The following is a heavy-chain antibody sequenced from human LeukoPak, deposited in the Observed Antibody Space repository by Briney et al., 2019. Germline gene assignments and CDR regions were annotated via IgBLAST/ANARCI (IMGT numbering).Heavy chain of an antibody. Sequence: GGSLRLSCGASGFTFSRYAMSWVRQAPGKGLQWVSVIYSGGSTYYADSVKGRFTISRDNSKNTLYLQMNSLRAEDTAVYYCARMSSGSRYYYYYYYMDVWGKGTTVTISS. CDR2: IYSGGST. V-gene: IGHV3-53*01. CDR1: GFTFSRYA. D-gene: IGHD3-10*01. CDR3: ARMSSGSRYYYYYYYMDV. J-gene: IGHJ6*03.